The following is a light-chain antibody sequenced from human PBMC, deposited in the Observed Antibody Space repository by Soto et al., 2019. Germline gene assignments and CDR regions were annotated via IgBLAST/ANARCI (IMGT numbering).Light chain of an antibody. CDR2: EGT. CDR1: SSDVGTYNL. Sequence: QSALTQPASVSGSPGQSITISCTGTSSDVGTYNLVSWYQHHPGKAPKVMVYEGTKRPSGVSNRFSGSKSGNTASLTISGLQAEDEADYFCCSYAGTSTVLFGGGTQLTVL. J-gene: IGLJ3*02. V-gene: IGLV2-23*01. CDR3: CSYAGTSTVL.